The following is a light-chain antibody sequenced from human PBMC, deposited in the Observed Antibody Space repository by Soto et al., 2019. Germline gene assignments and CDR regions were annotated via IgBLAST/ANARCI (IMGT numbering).Light chain of an antibody. Sequence: EIVLTQSPATLSLSPGERATLSCRASQYLGTSLVWYQQKPGQATRLLIYDASNRATGISARFSGSGSGTAFTLTIRSLEPEDFAVYYCQQRGYWPPVTFGQGTRLEIK. V-gene: IGKV3-11*01. CDR2: DAS. J-gene: IGKJ5*01. CDR3: QQRGYWPPVT. CDR1: QYLGTS.